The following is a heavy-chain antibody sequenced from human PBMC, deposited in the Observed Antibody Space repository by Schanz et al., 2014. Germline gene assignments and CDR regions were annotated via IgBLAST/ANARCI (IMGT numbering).Heavy chain of an antibody. D-gene: IGHD3-9*01. V-gene: IGHV3-23*04. CDR3: AKDHAGADILTALGN. CDR2: VSASGGGP. Sequence: EVQLVESGGGLIKPGGSLRLSCLASGFTFNNFNMNWVRQAPGKGLEWVSLVSASGGGPFYADSVKVRFTISRDNSKNKLYLQMNSLRAEDTAVYYCAKDHAGADILTALGNWGQGTLVTVSS. CDR1: GFTFNNFN. J-gene: IGHJ4*02.